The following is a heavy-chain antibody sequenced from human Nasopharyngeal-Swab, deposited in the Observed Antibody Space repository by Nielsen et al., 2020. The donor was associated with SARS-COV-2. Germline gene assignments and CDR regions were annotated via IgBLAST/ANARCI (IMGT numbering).Heavy chain of an antibody. J-gene: IGHJ4*02. CDR1: GGSISNYY. Sequence: SETLSLTCIVSGGSISNYYWSWIRQPPGKGLEWIGYIYYSGSTNYNPSLKSRVTISVDTSKNQFSLKLSSVTAADTAVYYCARDPYGDYLFDYWGQGTLVTVSS. D-gene: IGHD4-17*01. CDR2: IYYSGST. CDR3: ARDPYGDYLFDY. V-gene: IGHV4-59*13.